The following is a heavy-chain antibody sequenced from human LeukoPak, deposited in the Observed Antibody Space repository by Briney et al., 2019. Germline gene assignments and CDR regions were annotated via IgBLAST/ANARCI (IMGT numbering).Heavy chain of an antibody. V-gene: IGHV4-30-2*01. Sequence: PSETLSLTCAVSGGSISSGGYSWSRIRQPPGKGLEWIGYIYHSGSTYYNPSLKSRVTISVDRSKNQFSLKLSSVTAADTAVYYCAREGYYGSGRHSFFDYWGQGTLVTVSS. CDR2: IYHSGST. CDR1: GGSISSGGYS. J-gene: IGHJ4*02. CDR3: AREGYYGSGRHSFFDY. D-gene: IGHD3-10*01.